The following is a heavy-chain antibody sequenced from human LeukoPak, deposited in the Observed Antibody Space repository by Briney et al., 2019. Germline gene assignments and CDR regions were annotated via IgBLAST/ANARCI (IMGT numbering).Heavy chain of an antibody. V-gene: IGHV1-46*01. D-gene: IGHD3-10*01. CDR3: ATLSYYYGSGSYYNARNDY. J-gene: IGHJ4*02. CDR2: INPSGGST. CDR1: GYTFTGYY. Sequence: ASVKVSCKASGYTFTGYYMHWVRQAPGQGLEWMGIINPSGGSTSYAQKFQGRVTMTRDTSTSTVYMELSSLRSEDTAVYYCATLSYYYGSGSYYNARNDYWGQGTLVTVSS.